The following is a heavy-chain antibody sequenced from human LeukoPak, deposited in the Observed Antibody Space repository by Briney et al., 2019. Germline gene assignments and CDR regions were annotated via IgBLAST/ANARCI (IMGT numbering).Heavy chain of an antibody. Sequence: GGSLRLSCAASGFTFSRFWMNWVRQAPGRGLEWVANIDQSGGRNNYVDSVKGRFTICRENAKNSLFLEMSSLRADDTAVYFCARDVAGGTFDIWGQGTTVTVSS. CDR3: ARDVAGGTFDI. V-gene: IGHV3-7*05. CDR1: GFTFSRFW. CDR2: IDQSGGRN. J-gene: IGHJ3*02. D-gene: IGHD3-16*01.